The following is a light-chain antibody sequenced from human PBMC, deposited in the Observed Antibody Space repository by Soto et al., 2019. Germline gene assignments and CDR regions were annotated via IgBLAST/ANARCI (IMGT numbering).Light chain of an antibody. V-gene: IGLV1-40*01. CDR3: QSYDSSLSGTVV. Sequence: QSVLTQPPSVSGAPGQRFTVSGSGSSSNIGAGYDVHRYQQLPGAAPKPLIYGNSHRPSGVPDRFAGSKSGTSASLAITGLQAEDEADYYCQSYDSSLSGTVVFGGGTELTV. CDR1: SSNIGAGYD. J-gene: IGLJ2*01. CDR2: GNS.